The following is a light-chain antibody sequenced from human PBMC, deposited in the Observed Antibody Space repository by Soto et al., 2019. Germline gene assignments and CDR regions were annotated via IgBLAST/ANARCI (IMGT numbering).Light chain of an antibody. CDR2: KVS. CDR3: VHSVQWPWT. CDR1: HSLVYSDGYTY. Sequence: DVVMTQSPLALPVTLGQPASISCRSSHSLVYSDGYTYLTWFQQRPGQSPRRLIYKVSSRDSGVPDRFSGSGSGTDFTLKISRVEAEDVGVYYCVHSVQWPWTLGQGTTVEIK. V-gene: IGKV2-30*01. J-gene: IGKJ1*01.